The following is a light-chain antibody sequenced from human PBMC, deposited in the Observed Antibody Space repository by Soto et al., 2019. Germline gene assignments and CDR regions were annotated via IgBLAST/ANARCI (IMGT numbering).Light chain of an antibody. CDR2: GAS. Sequence: AIQRTQSLAYMSASLGDRVTISCWASRDIRNVLAWYQNAPGKDPKVLIYGASILHSGVPSRFSGSGSGTDFNLTISRLLTEDFATYECLQDFNYTITFGQGTRLEIK. J-gene: IGKJ5*01. V-gene: IGKV1-6*01. CDR3: LQDFNYTIT. CDR1: RDIRNV.